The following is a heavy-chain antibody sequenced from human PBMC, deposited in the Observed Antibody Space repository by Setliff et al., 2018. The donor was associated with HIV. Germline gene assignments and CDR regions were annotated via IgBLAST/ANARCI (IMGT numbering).Heavy chain of an antibody. D-gene: IGHD3-22*01. J-gene: IGHJ2*01. Sequence: PGGSLRLSCAASGFTFSNYAMSWVRQAPGKGLEWVSGISSSAGTTYYADSVKGRFTISRDNAKKSLFLQMNSLRAEDTAFYYCAREYYYDSSGSFSWYFDLWGRGTLVTVSS. CDR3: AREYYYDSSGSFSWYFDL. V-gene: IGHV3-23*01. CDR2: ISSSAGTT. CDR1: GFTFSNYA.